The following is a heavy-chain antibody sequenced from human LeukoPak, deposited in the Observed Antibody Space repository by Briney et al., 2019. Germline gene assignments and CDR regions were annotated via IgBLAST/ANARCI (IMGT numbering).Heavy chain of an antibody. V-gene: IGHV4-4*07. J-gene: IGHJ4*02. CDR3: AREPTSGREPTSGRPLDY. D-gene: IGHD5-12*01. CDR1: GGSISGYF. Sequence: SETLALTCTVSGGSISGYFWSWFRQPAGKGLEWIGRLYSSGSNNYNPSLKSRVTMSLDTSKNHLSLNPSSVTAADTAVYYCAREPTSGREPTSGRPLDYWGQGTLVTVSS. CDR2: LYSSGSN.